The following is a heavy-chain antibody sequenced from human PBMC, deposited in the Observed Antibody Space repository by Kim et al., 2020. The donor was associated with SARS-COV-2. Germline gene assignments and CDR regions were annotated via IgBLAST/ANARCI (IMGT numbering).Heavy chain of an antibody. CDR3: ARQDSSGWYHAFDI. CDR1: GGSISSYY. CDR2: IYYSGST. J-gene: IGHJ3*02. V-gene: IGHV4-59*08. Sequence: SETLSLTCTVSGGSISSYYWSWIRQPPGKGLEWIGYIYYSGSTNYNPSLKSRVTISVDTSKNQFSLKLSPVTAADTAVYYCARQDSSGWYHAFDIWGQGTMVTVSS. D-gene: IGHD6-19*01.